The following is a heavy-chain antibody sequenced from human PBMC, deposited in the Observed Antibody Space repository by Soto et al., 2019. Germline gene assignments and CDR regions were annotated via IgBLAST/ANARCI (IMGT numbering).Heavy chain of an antibody. CDR1: GGSITSYY. CDR2: IYYSGST. V-gene: IGHV4-59*01. CDR3: AGGSFYYYMDV. J-gene: IGHJ6*03. Sequence: PSETLSLTCPVSGGSITSYYWSCIRQPPGKGLEWIGYIYYSGSTNYNPSLKSRVAISLDTSKNQFSLRLSSVTAADTAVYYCAGGSFYYYMDVWGIGTTVTVSS. D-gene: IGHD1-26*01.